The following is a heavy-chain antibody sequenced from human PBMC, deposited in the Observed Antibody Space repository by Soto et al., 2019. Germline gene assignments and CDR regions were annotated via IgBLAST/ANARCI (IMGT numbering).Heavy chain of an antibody. D-gene: IGHD2-21*01. Sequence: QVQLQQWGAGLLKPSETLSLTCAVYGGSFSGYYWSWIRQPPGKGLEWFGEINHSGSTNYNPSLKSRVTRSVYTSKNQFSLKLSSVTAADTAVYYCARIGSGGDLDYWGQGTLVTVSS. V-gene: IGHV4-34*01. CDR3: ARIGSGGDLDY. J-gene: IGHJ4*02. CDR2: INHSGST. CDR1: GGSFSGYY.